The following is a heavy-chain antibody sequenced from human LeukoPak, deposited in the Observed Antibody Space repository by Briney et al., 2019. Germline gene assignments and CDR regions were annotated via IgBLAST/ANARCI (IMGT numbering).Heavy chain of an antibody. CDR1: GYTFTSYG. D-gene: IGHD2-2*01. V-gene: IGHV1-18*01. CDR3: AREGLKGYCSSTSCYSPVYYYGMDA. J-gene: IGHJ6*02. Sequence: GASVKVSCKASGYTFTSYGISWVRQAPGQGLEWMGWISAYNGNTNYAQKLQGRVTMTTDTSTSTAYMEPRSLRSDDTAVYYCAREGLKGYCSSTSCYSPVYYYGMDAWGQGTTVTVSS. CDR2: ISAYNGNT.